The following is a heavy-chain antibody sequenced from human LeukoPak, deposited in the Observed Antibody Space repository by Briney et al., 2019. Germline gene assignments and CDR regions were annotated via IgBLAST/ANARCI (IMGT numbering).Heavy chain of an antibody. CDR2: INPNSGGT. CDR1: GYTFTGYY. J-gene: IGHJ5*02. V-gene: IGHV1-2*02. CDR3: AREGVGSSSWYNFDP. Sequence: GASVKVSCKASGYTFTGYYMHWVRQAPGQGLEWMGWINPNSGGTNYAQKFRGRVTMTRDTSISTVYMELSRLRSDDTAVYYCAREGVGSSSWYNFDPWGQGTLVTVSS. D-gene: IGHD6-13*01.